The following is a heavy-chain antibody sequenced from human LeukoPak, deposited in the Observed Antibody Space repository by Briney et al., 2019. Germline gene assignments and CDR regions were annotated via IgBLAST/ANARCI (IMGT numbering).Heavy chain of an antibody. J-gene: IGHJ5*02. CDR2: IYYSGST. D-gene: IGHD2-8*01. V-gene: IGHV4-59*01. CDR3: ARTSIRTNGNNWFDP. Sequence: SETLSLTCTVSGGSISGYYWSWIRQPPGKGLGWIGYIYYSGSTNYNPSLKSRVTISVDTSKNQFSLKLSSVTAADTAVYYCARTSIRTNGNNWFDPWGQGTLVTVSS. CDR1: GGSISGYY.